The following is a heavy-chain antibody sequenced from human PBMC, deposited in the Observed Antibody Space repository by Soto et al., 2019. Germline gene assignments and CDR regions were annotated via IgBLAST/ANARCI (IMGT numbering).Heavy chain of an antibody. CDR1: GGXXXXSNW. D-gene: IGHD2-2*01. Sequence: SGGXXXXSNWWSWVRQPPGKGLEWIGEIYHSGSTNYNPSLKSRVTISVDKSKNQFSLKLSSVTAADTAVYYCARWYCSSTSCSDYYYYYYGMDVWGQGTTVTVSS. CDR3: ARWYCSSTSCSDYYYYYYGMDV. J-gene: IGHJ6*02. CDR2: IYHSGST. V-gene: IGHV4-4*02.